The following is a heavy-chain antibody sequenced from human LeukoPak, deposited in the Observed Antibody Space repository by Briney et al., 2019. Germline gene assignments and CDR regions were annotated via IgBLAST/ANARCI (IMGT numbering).Heavy chain of an antibody. CDR3: ARVNGIAAAGYFDY. J-gene: IGHJ4*02. V-gene: IGHV1-69*13. CDR2: IIPIFGTA. D-gene: IGHD6-13*01. Sequence: EASVKVSCKASGYTFTGYYMHWVRQAPGQGLEWMGGIIPIFGTANYAQKFQGRVTITADESTSAAYMELSSLRSEDTAVYYCARVNGIAAAGYFDYWGQGTLVTVSS. CDR1: GYTFTGYY.